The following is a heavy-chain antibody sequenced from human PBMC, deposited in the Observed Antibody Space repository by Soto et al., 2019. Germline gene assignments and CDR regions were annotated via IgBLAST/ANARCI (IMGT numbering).Heavy chain of an antibody. CDR3: ARTTVTPYYYYYMDV. D-gene: IGHD4-4*01. V-gene: IGHV4-59*08. J-gene: IGHJ6*03. Sequence: TSETLSLTCTVSGGSISSYYWSWIRQPPGKGLEWIGYIYYSGSTHYNPSLKSRVTISVDTSKNQFSLKLSSVTAADTAVYYCARTTVTPYYYYYMDVWGKGTTVTVSS. CDR1: GGSISSYY. CDR2: IYYSGST.